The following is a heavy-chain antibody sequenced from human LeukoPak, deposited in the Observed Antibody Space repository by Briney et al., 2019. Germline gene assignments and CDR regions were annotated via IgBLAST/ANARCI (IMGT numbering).Heavy chain of an antibody. CDR3: ATVFEVLRWGAFDI. V-gene: IGHV1-24*01. CDR2: FDPENGET. D-gene: IGHD3-16*01. J-gene: IGHJ3*02. CDR1: GYTLTELS. Sequence: GASVKVSCKVSGYTLTELSMHWVRQAPGKGLEWMGGFDPENGETIYAQKFQGRVTMTEDTSTDTAYMELSSLRSEDTAVYYCATVFEVLRWGAFDIWGQGTMVTVSS.